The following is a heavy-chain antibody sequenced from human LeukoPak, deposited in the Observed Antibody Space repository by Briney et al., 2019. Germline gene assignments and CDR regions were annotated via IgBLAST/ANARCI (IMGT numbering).Heavy chain of an antibody. J-gene: IGHJ2*01. CDR3: ARAEGRVDTAMVRYFDL. D-gene: IGHD5-18*01. V-gene: IGHV4-59*01. Sequence: SETLSLTCTVSGGSISSYYWSWIRQPPGKGLEWIGYIYYSGSTNYNPSLKSRVTISVDTSKNQFSLKLSSVTAADTAVYYCARAEGRVDTAMVRYFDLWGRGTLVTVSS. CDR2: IYYSGST. CDR1: GGSISSYY.